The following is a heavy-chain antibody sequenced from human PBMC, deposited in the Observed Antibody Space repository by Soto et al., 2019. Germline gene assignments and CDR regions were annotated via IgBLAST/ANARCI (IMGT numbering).Heavy chain of an antibody. CDR3: LSWVPYYYDSSGYYSRCDY. CDR1: GGSFSGYY. CDR2: INHSGST. Sequence: SETLSLTCAVYGGSFSGYYCSWIRQPPGKGLERIGEINHSGSTNYNPSIKRRVTISVDTSKKQFSLKLSSVTAADLAVYFCLSWVPYYYDSSGYYSRCDYWGQGTLVTVSS. J-gene: IGHJ4*02. D-gene: IGHD3-22*01. V-gene: IGHV4-34*01.